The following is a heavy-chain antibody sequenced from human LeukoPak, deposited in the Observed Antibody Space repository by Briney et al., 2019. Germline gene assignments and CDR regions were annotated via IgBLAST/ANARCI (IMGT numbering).Heavy chain of an antibody. D-gene: IGHD3/OR15-3a*01. CDR3: ARNGGYDVWTYSQRAFDN. J-gene: IGHJ4*02. CDR2: IYPGDSDT. V-gene: IGHV5-51*01. Sequence: GESLKISCKGSGYTFSSYWIGWVRHMPGKGLQWLGIIYPGDSDTRYNPSFQGQVTISADKSTTTAYLEWSSLKASDTAMYYCARNGGYDVWTYSQRAFDNWGQGTLVTVSS. CDR1: GYTFSSYW.